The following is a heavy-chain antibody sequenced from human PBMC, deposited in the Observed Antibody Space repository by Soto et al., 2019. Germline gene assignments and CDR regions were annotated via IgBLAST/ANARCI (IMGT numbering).Heavy chain of an antibody. J-gene: IGHJ6*03. V-gene: IGHV3-23*01. CDR2: ISGSGGYT. CDR1: GFTFSSYV. Sequence: GGSLRLSCEASGFTFSSYVMNWVRQAPGKGLEWVSSISGSGGYTYYADSVKGRFTISRDNSKNTLSLQMSSLGAEDTAIYYCAKAKGDYNYFYYYMDVWGKGTTGTLSS. CDR3: AKAKGDYNYFYYYMDV. D-gene: IGHD4-17*01.